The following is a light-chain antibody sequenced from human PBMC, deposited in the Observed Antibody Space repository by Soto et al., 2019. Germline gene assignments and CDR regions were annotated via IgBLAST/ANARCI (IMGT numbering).Light chain of an antibody. Sequence: EMVLTQSPGTLSLSPGERATLSCRASQTISSSFLAWYQQKPGQSPRLLIYRASRRAPGIPDRFSGSGSWKDFTITLSKLEPEDFAVYYCHQFGSTPLDTFGPGTKVEIK. CDR1: QTISSSF. V-gene: IGKV3-20*01. CDR3: HQFGSTPLDT. J-gene: IGKJ3*01. CDR2: RAS.